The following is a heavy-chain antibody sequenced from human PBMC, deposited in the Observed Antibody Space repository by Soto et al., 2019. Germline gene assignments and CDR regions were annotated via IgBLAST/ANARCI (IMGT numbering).Heavy chain of an antibody. CDR1: GFTFSSYA. D-gene: IGHD7-27*01. Sequence: GGSLRLSCAASGFTFSSYAMSWVRQAPGKGLEWVSAISGSGGSTYYADSVKGRFTISRDNSKNTLYLQMNSLRAEDTAVYYCAKLGGLTSYYGMDVWGQGTTVTVSS. CDR3: AKLGGLTSYYGMDV. J-gene: IGHJ6*02. CDR2: ISGSGGST. V-gene: IGHV3-23*01.